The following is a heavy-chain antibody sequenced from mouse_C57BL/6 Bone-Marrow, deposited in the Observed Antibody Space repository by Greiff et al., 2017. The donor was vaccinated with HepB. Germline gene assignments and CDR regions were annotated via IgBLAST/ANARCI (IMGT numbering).Heavy chain of an antibody. D-gene: IGHD2-10*02. V-gene: IGHV5-9-1*02. CDR3: TRGEYGNYYYFDY. CDR2: ISSGGDYI. J-gene: IGHJ2*01. Sequence: EVNLVESGEGLVKPGGSLKLSCAASGFTFSSYAMSWVRQTPEKRLEWVAYISSGGDYIYYADTVKGRFTISRDNDRNTLYLQMSSLKSEETAMYYCTRGEYGNYYYFDYWGQGTTLTVSS. CDR1: GFTFSSYA.